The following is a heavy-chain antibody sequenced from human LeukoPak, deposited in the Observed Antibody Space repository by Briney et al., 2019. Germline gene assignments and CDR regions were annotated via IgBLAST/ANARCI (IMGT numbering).Heavy chain of an antibody. J-gene: IGHJ5*02. Sequence: PSETLSLTCTVSGGSISSYYWSWIRQPPGKGLERIGYIYYSGSTNYNPSLKSRVTISVDASKNQFSLKLSSVTAADTAVYYCARLGLKAAAGNWFDPWGQGTLVTVSS. CDR1: GGSISSYY. CDR3: ARLGLKAAAGNWFDP. CDR2: IYYSGST. D-gene: IGHD6-13*01. V-gene: IGHV4-59*08.